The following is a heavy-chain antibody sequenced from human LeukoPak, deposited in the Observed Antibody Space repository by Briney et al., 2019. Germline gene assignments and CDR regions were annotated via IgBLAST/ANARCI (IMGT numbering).Heavy chain of an antibody. V-gene: IGHV4-4*07. CDR3: AREERVYYYYMDV. J-gene: IGHJ6*03. Sequence: SETLSLTCTVSGGSVNSYYLSWIRQPAGKTLEWIGRIYDGGSTNYNPSLKSRVTMSVDTSKNQFSLKLSSVTAADTAVYYCAREERVYYYYMDVWGKGTTVTISS. CDR2: IYDGGST. D-gene: IGHD5-24*01. CDR1: GGSVNSYY.